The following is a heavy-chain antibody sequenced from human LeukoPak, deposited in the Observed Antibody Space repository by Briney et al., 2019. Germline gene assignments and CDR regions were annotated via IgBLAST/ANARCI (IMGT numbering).Heavy chain of an antibody. V-gene: IGHV4-4*07. CDR3: ARDGYYGSGAFLDGFDI. D-gene: IGHD3-10*01. J-gene: IGHJ3*02. CDR1: GASISSFF. CDR2: IYAGGST. Sequence: SGTLSLTCTVSGASISSFFWSWIRQPAGKGLEWIGRIYAGGSTNYNPSLKSRVTMSVDTSKSQFSLKLSSVTAADTAVYYCARDGYYGSGAFLDGFDIWGQGTKVTVSS.